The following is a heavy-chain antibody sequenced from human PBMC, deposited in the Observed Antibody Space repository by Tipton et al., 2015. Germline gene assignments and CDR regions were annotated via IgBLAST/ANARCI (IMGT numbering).Heavy chain of an antibody. CDR3: ARGVKRDSYGKGGWFDP. D-gene: IGHD5-18*01. V-gene: IGHV4-34*01. Sequence: LRLSCAASGFTFSVYGMSWVRQAPGKGLEWIGEIHHGGSTNYNPSLKSRVTISVDTSKNQFSLKLSSVTAADTAVYYCARGVKRDSYGKGGWFDPWGQGNLVTVSS. CDR2: IHHGGST. CDR1: GFTFSVYG. J-gene: IGHJ5*02.